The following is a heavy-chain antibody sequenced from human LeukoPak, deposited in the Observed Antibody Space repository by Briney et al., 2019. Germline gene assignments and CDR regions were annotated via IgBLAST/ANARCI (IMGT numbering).Heavy chain of an antibody. V-gene: IGHV3-7*01. D-gene: IGHD5-18*01. Sequence: PGGSLRLPCAASGFTFSSYWMSWVRQAPGKGLEWVANIKQDGSEKYYVDSVKGRFTISRDNAKNSLYLQMNSLRAEDTAVYYCARDGYSYGYFFDYWGQGTLVTVSS. CDR2: IKQDGSEK. CDR3: ARDGYSYGYFFDY. J-gene: IGHJ4*02. CDR1: GFTFSSYW.